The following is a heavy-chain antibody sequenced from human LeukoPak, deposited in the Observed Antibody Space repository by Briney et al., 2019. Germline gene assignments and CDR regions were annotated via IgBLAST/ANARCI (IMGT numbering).Heavy chain of an antibody. V-gene: IGHV4-59*01. J-gene: IGHJ5*02. Sequence: SETLSLTCTVSGGSISSYYWSWIRQPPVKVLEWIGYIYYSGSTNYNPSLKSRVTISVDTSKNQFSLKLSSVTAADTAVYYCARVESLGYCSSTSCYTVGLFDPWGQGTLVTVSS. D-gene: IGHD2-2*02. CDR1: GGSISSYY. CDR2: IYYSGST. CDR3: ARVESLGYCSSTSCYTVGLFDP.